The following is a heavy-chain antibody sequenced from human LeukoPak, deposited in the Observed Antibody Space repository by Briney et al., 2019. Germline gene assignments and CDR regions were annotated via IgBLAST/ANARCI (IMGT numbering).Heavy chain of an antibody. CDR2: IKQDESEK. Sequence: GGSLRLSCAASGFTFSSYWMSWVRQAPGKGLEWVANIKQDESEKYYVDSVKGRFTISRDNAKNSLYLQVNSLRAEDTAVYYCARDKIEGPTKLDYWGQGILVTVSS. V-gene: IGHV3-7*01. CDR1: GFTFSSYW. CDR3: ARDKIEGPTKLDY. D-gene: IGHD1-1*01. J-gene: IGHJ4*02.